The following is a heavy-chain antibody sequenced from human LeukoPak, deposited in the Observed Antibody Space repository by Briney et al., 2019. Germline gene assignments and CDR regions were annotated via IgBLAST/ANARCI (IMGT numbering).Heavy chain of an antibody. D-gene: IGHD3-22*01. Sequence: GESLKISCKGSGYSFTSYWIGWVRQMTGKGLEWMGIIYPGDSDTRYSPSFQGQVTISADKSISTAYLQWSSLKASDTAMYYCARRQRGGYYYDSSGYSALDYWGQGTLVTVSS. CDR1: GYSFTSYW. V-gene: IGHV5-51*01. J-gene: IGHJ4*02. CDR2: IYPGDSDT. CDR3: ARRQRGGYYYDSSGYSALDY.